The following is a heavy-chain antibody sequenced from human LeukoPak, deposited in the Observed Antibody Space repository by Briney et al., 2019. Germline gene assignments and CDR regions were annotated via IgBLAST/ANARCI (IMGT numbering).Heavy chain of an antibody. D-gene: IGHD1-20*01. Sequence: PGGSLRLSCAASGFTFSDYYMSWIRQAPGKGLEWVSYISSSGSTLYYADSVKGRITISRDNAKNSLYLQMNSLGAEDTAVYYCARRRYNWNAIDYWGQGTLVTVSS. CDR3: ARRRYNWNAIDY. J-gene: IGHJ4*02. V-gene: IGHV3-11*01. CDR1: GFTFSDYY. CDR2: ISSSGSTL.